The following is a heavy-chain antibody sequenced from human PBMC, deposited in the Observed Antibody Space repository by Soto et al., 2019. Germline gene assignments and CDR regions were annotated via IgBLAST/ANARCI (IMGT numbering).Heavy chain of an antibody. V-gene: IGHV1-24*01. Sequence: ASVKVSCKVSGYTLTELSMHWVRQAPGKGLEWMGGFDPEDGETIYAQKFQGRVTMTEDTSTDTAYMELSSLRSEDTAVYYCATRNPLYYDILTEAKHLMDVWGQGTTVTVSS. D-gene: IGHD3-9*01. CDR1: GYTLTELS. CDR3: ATRNPLYYDILTEAKHLMDV. J-gene: IGHJ6*02. CDR2: FDPEDGET.